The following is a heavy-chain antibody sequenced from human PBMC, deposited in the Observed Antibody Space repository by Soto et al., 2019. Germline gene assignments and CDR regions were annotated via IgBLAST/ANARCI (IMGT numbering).Heavy chain of an antibody. CDR2: ISGSGGST. D-gene: IGHD4-17*01. Sequence: EVQLLESGGGLVQPGGSLRLSCAASGFTFSSYAMSWVRQAPGKGLEWVSAISGSGGSTYYADSVKGRFTISRDNSKNTLYLQMNSLRAEDTAVYYCANCLDYGGTGYYYGMDVCGQGTTVTVSS. J-gene: IGHJ6*02. V-gene: IGHV3-23*01. CDR3: ANCLDYGGTGYYYGMDV. CDR1: GFTFSSYA.